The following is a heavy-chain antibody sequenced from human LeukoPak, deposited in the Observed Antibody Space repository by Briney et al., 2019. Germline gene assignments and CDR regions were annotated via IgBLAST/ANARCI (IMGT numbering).Heavy chain of an antibody. D-gene: IGHD2-15*01. CDR3: ARAGSEGAFDI. V-gene: IGHV4-39*07. CDR2: IYYSGST. CDR1: GGSISSYY. Sequence: SETLSLTCTVSGGSISSYYWSWIRQPPGKGPEWIGSIYYSGSTYYNPSLKSRVTISVDTSKNQFSLKLSSVTAADTAVYYCARAGSEGAFDIWGQGIMVTVSS. J-gene: IGHJ3*02.